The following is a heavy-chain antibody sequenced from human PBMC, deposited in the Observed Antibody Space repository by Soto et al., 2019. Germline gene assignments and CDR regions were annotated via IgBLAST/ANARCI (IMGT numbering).Heavy chain of an antibody. CDR1: GGSISGGGYY. J-gene: IGHJ6*02. V-gene: IGHV4-31*03. D-gene: IGHD2-2*01. Sequence: PSETLSLTCTVSGGSISGGGYYWSWIRQHPGKGLEWIGYIYYSGSTYYNPSLKSRVTISVDTSKNQFSLKLSSVTAADTAVYYCAREAGYCSSTSCSLRYYYYGMDVWGQGTTVTVSS. CDR2: IYYSGST. CDR3: AREAGYCSSTSCSLRYYYYGMDV.